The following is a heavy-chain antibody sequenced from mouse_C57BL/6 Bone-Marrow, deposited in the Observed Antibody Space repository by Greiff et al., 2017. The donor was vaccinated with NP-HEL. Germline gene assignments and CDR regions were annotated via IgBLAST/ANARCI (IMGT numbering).Heavy chain of an antibody. CDR1: GYTFTSYW. D-gene: IGHD2-1*01. J-gene: IGHJ2*01. V-gene: IGHV1-69*01. CDR3: ARWGYYGNFYY. CDR2: IDPSDSYP. Sequence: VQLQQPGAELVMPGASVKLSCKASGYTFTSYWMHWVKQRPGQGLEWIGEIDPSDSYPNYNQKFKGKSTLTVDKSSSTAYMQLSSLTSEDSAVYYCARWGYYGNFYYWGQGTTLTGSS.